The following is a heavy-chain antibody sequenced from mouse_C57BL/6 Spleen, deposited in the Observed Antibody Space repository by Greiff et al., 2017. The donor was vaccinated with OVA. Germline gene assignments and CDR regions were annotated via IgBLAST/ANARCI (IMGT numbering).Heavy chain of an antibody. CDR2: IHPSDSDT. D-gene: IGHD1-1*01. J-gene: IGHJ1*03. CDR3: AIAITTVVGGYFDV. CDR1: GYTFTSYW. V-gene: IGHV1-74*01. Sequence: VQLQQPGAELVKPGASVKVSCKASGYTFTSYWMHWVKQRPGQGLEWIGRIHPSDSDTNYNQKFKGKATLTVDKSSSTAYMQLSSLTSEDSAVYYCAIAITTVVGGYFDVWGTGTTVTVSS.